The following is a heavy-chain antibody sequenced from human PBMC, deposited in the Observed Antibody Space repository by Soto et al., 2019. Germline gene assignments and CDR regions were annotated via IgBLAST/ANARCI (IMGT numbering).Heavy chain of an antibody. CDR2: IYYIVNT. J-gene: IGHJ4*02. Sequence: QLQLQESGPGLVKASETLSLTCTVSGGSISSRSSYWGWIRQPPGKGLEWIGSIYYIVNTYYNPSLKSRVAISIDSSKTRFSLKLNSVTTADTAVYYCWAQDYGAKGYYFETWGQGTLVTVSS. D-gene: IGHD4-17*01. CDR3: WAQDYGAKGYYFET. V-gene: IGHV4-39*02. CDR1: GGSISSRSSY.